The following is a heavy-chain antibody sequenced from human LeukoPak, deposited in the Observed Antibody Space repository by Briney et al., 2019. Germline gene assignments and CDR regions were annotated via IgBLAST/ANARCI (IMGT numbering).Heavy chain of an antibody. Sequence: PGGSLRVSCAASRFTLSAYSMTWVRQAPGKGLEWVSAISGSGGNTYYADSVKGRFTISRDNSKNTLYLQMNSLRAEDTAVYYCAREVYSSGWSSFDYWGQGTLVTVSS. J-gene: IGHJ4*02. CDR2: ISGSGGNT. CDR1: RFTLSAYS. V-gene: IGHV3-23*01. D-gene: IGHD6-19*01. CDR3: AREVYSSGWSSFDY.